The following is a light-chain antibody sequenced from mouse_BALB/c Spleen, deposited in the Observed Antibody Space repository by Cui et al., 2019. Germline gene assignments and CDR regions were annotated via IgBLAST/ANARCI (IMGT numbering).Light chain of an antibody. Sequence: QIVLTQSPAIMSASPGGRVTMTCSASSRVSSSYLYWYQQKSGSSPKLWIYSISNLASGVPARFSGSGSGTSYSLTINSMEAEDAATYYCQQWSSNPPTFGGGTKLEIK. CDR2: SIS. CDR1: SRVSSSY. CDR3: QQWSSNPPT. J-gene: IGKJ2*01. V-gene: IGKV4-79*01.